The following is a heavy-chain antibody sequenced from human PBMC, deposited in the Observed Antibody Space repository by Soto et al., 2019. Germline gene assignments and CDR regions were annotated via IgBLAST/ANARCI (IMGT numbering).Heavy chain of an antibody. CDR1: GWTFSSYA. CDR3: AREWSRAYYYYGMEV. Sequence: ASVKVSCKASGWTFSSYAISWVRQAPGQGLEWMGGIIPIFGTANYAQKFQGRVTITADESTSTAYMELSSLRSEDTAVYYCAREWSRAYYYYGMEVWGQGTTVTVSS. CDR2: IIPIFGTA. V-gene: IGHV1-69*13. J-gene: IGHJ6*02. D-gene: IGHD3-3*01.